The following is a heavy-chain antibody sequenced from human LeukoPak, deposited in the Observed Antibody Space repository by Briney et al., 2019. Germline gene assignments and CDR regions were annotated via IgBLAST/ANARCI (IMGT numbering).Heavy chain of an antibody. J-gene: IGHJ4*02. CDR1: GFTFSYYA. V-gene: IGHV3-23*01. Sequence: GGSRRLSCAASGFTFSYYAMSWVRQAPGRGLEWVSVISDSGGDTSYADSGKGRFTISRDNSKNTLYLQMNSLKAEDAALYYCAKGNYGEKIDYWGPGTLVTVSS. D-gene: IGHD4-17*01. CDR3: AKGNYGEKIDY. CDR2: ISDSGGDT.